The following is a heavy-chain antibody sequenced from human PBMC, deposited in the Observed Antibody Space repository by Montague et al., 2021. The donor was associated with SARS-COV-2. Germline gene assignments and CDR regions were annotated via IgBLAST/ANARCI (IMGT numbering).Heavy chain of an antibody. J-gene: IGHJ5*02. D-gene: IGHD3-10*01. V-gene: IGHV4-59*11. Sequence: SETLSLTCTVSGRSMSDHYWAWIRQPPGKGLEWLAYIYYSGGINSNASLKSRVSMSVDTSKNQFSLKLTSVTAADTAVYYCARAVSVRRAVNWFDPGGQGTLVTVSS. CDR2: IYYSGGI. CDR3: ARAVSVRRAVNWFDP. CDR1: GRSMSDHY.